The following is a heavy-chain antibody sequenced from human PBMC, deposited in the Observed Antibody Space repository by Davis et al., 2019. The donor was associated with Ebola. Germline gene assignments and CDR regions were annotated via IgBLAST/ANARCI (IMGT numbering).Heavy chain of an antibody. Sequence: GGSLRLSCAASGFTFSDYYMSWIRQAPGKGLEWISVIYSGGRTLYADSVKGRFIISRDNSKNTLYLRMNSLRAEDTAVYYCARDPSGGSGWSMGYYGMDVWGKGTTVTVSS. CDR1: GFTFSDYY. CDR3: ARDPSGGSGWSMGYYGMDV. V-gene: IGHV3-66*01. J-gene: IGHJ6*04. CDR2: IYSGGRT. D-gene: IGHD6-19*01.